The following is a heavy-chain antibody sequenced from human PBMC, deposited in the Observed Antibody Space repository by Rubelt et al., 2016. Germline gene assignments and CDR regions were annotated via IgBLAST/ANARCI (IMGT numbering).Heavy chain of an antibody. CDR2: IFYSGNT. CDR1: GGSLSNRDYY. Sequence: QVQLQESGPGLVEPSQTLSLTCTVSGGSLSNRDYYWSWIRQHPGKGLELVAYIFYSGNTYYNPSLKSRTTISVDTSKNQFSLKLTSVTAADTAVYYCARQWLFFEGAFDVWGQGTMVFVSS. CDR3: ARQWLFFEGAFDV. D-gene: IGHD3-3*01. J-gene: IGHJ3*01. V-gene: IGHV4-31*03.